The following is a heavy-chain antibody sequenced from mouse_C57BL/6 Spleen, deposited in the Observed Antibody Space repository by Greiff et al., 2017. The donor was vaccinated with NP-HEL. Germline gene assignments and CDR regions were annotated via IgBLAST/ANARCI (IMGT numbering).Heavy chain of an antibody. CDR1: GFNIKNTY. Sequence: ELQGVESVAELVRPGASVKLSCTASGFNIKNTYMHWVKQRPEQGLEWIGRIDPANGNTKSAPKFQGKATITADTSSNTAYLQLSSLTSEDTAIYYCASVRWLEGAMDYWGQGTSVTVSS. CDR2: IDPANGNT. CDR3: ASVRWLEGAMDY. J-gene: IGHJ4*01. D-gene: IGHD2-3*01. V-gene: IGHV14-3*01.